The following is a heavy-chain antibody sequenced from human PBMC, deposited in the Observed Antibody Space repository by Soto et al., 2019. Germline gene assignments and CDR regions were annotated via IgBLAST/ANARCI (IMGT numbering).Heavy chain of an antibody. J-gene: IGHJ6*02. CDR3: AKDSVAGTHYYGMDV. CDR1: GFTFDDYA. V-gene: IGHV3-9*01. Sequence: EVQLVESGGGLVQPGRSLRLSCAASGFTFDDYAMHWVRQAPGKGLEWVSGISWNSGSIGYADSVKGRFTISRDNAKNSLYLHMNSLRAEDTALYYCAKDSVAGTHYYGMDVWGQGTTVTVSS. D-gene: IGHD6-19*01. CDR2: ISWNSGSI.